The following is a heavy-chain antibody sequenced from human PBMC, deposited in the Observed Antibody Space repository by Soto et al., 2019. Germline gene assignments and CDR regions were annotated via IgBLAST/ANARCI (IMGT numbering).Heavy chain of an antibody. D-gene: IGHD3-3*01. CDR3: SRVWGDFWSGYLSP. V-gene: IGHV3-48*02. CDR2: ISRSSSTI. J-gene: IGHJ6*02. Sequence: GGPLRLSCAASGFTFSSYSLNWVRQAPGKGLEWVSYISRSSSTIYYADSVKGRFTLSRDNAKNSLCLQINSLRDQDTAVYYCSRVWGDFWSGYLSPWAQGTTVTVSS. CDR1: GFTFSSYS.